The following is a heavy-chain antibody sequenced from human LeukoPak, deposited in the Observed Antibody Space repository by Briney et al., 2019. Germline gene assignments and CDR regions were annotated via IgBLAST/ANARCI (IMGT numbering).Heavy chain of an antibody. J-gene: IGHJ4*02. Sequence: GASVKVSCKASGYTFTSYGISWVRQAPGQGLEWMGWINAYNGNTNYAQKLQGRVTMTTDTSTSTAYMELRSLRSDDTAVYYCARGRVVIPAATQFDYWGQGTLVTVSS. CDR1: GYTFTSYG. CDR3: ARGRVVIPAATQFDY. D-gene: IGHD2-2*01. CDR2: INAYNGNT. V-gene: IGHV1-18*01.